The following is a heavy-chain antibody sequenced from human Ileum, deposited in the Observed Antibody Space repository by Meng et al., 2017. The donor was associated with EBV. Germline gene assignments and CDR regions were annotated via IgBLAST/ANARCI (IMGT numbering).Heavy chain of an antibody. CDR3: ARVGQWLPIDY. D-gene: IGHD6-19*01. Sequence: VQLPESWPGLVKPSETPSLSCAVSGGSISSSNWWSWVRQPPGKGLEWIGEIYHSGSTNYNPSLKSRVTMSVDKSKNQFSLNLSSVTAADTAVYYCARVGQWLPIDYWGQGTLVTVSS. V-gene: IGHV4-4*02. J-gene: IGHJ4*02. CDR1: GGSISSSNW. CDR2: IYHSGST.